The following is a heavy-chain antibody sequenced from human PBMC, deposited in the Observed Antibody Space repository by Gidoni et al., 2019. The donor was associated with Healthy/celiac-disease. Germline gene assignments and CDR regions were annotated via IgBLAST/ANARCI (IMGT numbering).Heavy chain of an antibody. CDR3: ARLGYCSGGSCRVARDEGDDAFDI. Sequence: QVQLVQSGAEVKKPGASVKVSCKASGYTCTGYYLHWVRQAPGQGLEWMGWINPNSGGTNYAQKFQGWVTMTRDTSISTAYMELSRLRSDDTAVYYCARLGYCSGGSCRVARDEGDDAFDIWGQGTMVTVSS. CDR2: INPNSGGT. J-gene: IGHJ3*02. D-gene: IGHD2-15*01. CDR1: GYTCTGYY. V-gene: IGHV1-2*04.